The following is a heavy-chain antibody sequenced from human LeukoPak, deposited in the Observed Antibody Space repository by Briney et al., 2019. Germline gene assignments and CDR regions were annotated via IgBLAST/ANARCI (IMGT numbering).Heavy chain of an antibody. CDR1: GFTFSSYW. CDR2: INSDGSST. J-gene: IGHJ3*02. D-gene: IGHD3-16*02. V-gene: IGHV3-74*01. Sequence: GGSLRLSCAASGFTFSSYWMHWVRQAPGKGLVWVSRINSDGSSTSYADSVKGRFTISRDNAKNTLYLQMNSPRAEDTAVYYCAREDDYVWGSYRVDAFDIWGQGTMVTVSS. CDR3: AREDDYVWGSYRVDAFDI.